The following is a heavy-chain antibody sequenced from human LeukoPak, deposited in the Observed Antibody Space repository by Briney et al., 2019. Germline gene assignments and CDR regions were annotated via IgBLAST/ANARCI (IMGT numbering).Heavy chain of an antibody. CDR2: IKSETDGGTT. D-gene: IGHD4-23*01. J-gene: IGHJ4*02. Sequence: GGSLRLSCAASGFTFSSYSMNWVRQAPGKGLEWVGRIKSETDGGTTDYAAPVKGRFTISRDDSKNTLFLQMNSLKTEDTAVYYCATSLTRNSVVGTLDYWGQGTLVTVSS. CDR3: ATSLTRNSVVGTLDY. V-gene: IGHV3-15*01. CDR1: GFTFSSYS.